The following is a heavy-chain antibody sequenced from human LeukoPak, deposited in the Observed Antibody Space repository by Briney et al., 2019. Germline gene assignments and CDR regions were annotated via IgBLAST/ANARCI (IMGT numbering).Heavy chain of an antibody. CDR3: ARHREAALADI. Sequence: GESLKISCKGSGYSFTSYWIGWVRQMPGKGLEWMGIINPADSDTRYSPSFQGQVTMSADKSITTAYLQWSSLKASDTAIYYCARHREAALADIWGQGTMVTVSS. CDR1: GYSFTSYW. V-gene: IGHV5-51*01. CDR2: INPADSDT. D-gene: IGHD1-26*01. J-gene: IGHJ3*02.